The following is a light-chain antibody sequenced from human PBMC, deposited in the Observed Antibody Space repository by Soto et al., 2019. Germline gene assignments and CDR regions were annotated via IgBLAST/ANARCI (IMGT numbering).Light chain of an antibody. J-gene: IGLJ1*01. CDR1: SSDVGSYDY. Sequence: ALTQPPSVSGSPGQSVTISCTGTSSDVGSYDYVSWCQQHPGTVPKPMIYNVNTRPSGVPDRFSGSKSGNTASMTISGLQPEDEADYLCCSYTASATYVFETGTKV. CDR3: CSYTASATYV. V-gene: IGLV2-11*01. CDR2: NVN.